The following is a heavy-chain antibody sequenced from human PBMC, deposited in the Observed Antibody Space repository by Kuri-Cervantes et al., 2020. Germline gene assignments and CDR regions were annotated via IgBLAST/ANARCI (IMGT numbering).Heavy chain of an antibody. D-gene: IGHD2-2*01. J-gene: IGHJ3*02. CDR1: GFTFSSYG. V-gene: IGHV3-30*03. Sequence: GESLKISCAASGFTFSSYGMHWVRQAPGKGLEWVAVISYDGSNKYYADSVKGRFTISRDNSKNTLYLQMNSLRAEDTAVYYCARGYQLLLVAAFDIWGQGTMVTVSS. CDR2: ISYDGSNK. CDR3: ARGYQLLLVAAFDI.